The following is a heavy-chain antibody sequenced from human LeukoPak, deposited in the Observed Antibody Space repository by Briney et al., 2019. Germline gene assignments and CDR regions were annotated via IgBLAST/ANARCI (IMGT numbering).Heavy chain of an antibody. CDR1: GGSFSGYY. D-gene: IGHD3-22*01. Sequence: PSETLSLTCAVYGGSFSGYYWSWIRQPPGKGLEWIGEISHSGSTNYNPSLKSRVTISVDTSKNQFSLKLSSVTAADTAVYYCARGNPYDSSAYYRDAFDIWGQGTMVTVSS. V-gene: IGHV4-34*01. J-gene: IGHJ3*02. CDR3: ARGNPYDSSAYYRDAFDI. CDR2: ISHSGST.